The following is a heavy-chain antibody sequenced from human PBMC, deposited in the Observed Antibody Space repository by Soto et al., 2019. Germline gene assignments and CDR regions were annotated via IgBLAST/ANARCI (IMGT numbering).Heavy chain of an antibody. CDR1: GYTFTSYA. CDR2: INAGNGNT. Sequence: ASVKVSCKASGYTFTSYAMHWVRQAPGQRLEWMGWINAGNGNTKYSQKFQGRVTITRDTSASTAYMELSSLRSEDTAVYYCARDPKPHSSGWSRYLQHWGQGTLVTVSS. D-gene: IGHD6-19*01. V-gene: IGHV1-3*01. J-gene: IGHJ1*01. CDR3: ARDPKPHSSGWSRYLQH.